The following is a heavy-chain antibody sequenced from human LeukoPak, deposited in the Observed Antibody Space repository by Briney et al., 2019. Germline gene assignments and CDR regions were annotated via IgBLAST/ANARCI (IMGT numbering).Heavy chain of an antibody. CDR3: ARPHYYYYYMDV. CDR1: GFTFSDYY. CDR2: ISSSGSTI. J-gene: IGHJ6*03. Sequence: GGSLRLSCAASGFTFSDYYMSWIRQAPGKGLEWVSYISSSGSTIYYADSVKGRFTISRDNAKNSLYLQMNSLRAEDTAVYYRARPHYYYYYMDVWGKGTTVTVSS. V-gene: IGHV3-11*01.